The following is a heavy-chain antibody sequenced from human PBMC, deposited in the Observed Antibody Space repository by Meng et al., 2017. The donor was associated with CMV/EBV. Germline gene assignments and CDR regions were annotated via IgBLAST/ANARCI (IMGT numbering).Heavy chain of an antibody. CDR2: INHSGST. V-gene: IGHV4-34*01. D-gene: IGHD1-26*01. Sequence: GSLRLSCAVYGGSFSGYYWSWIRQPPGKGLEWIGEINHSGSTNYNPSLKSRVTISVDTSKNQFSLKLSSVTAADTAVYYCARGEGHSGSYYFYFDYWGQGTLVTVSS. CDR3: ARGEGHSGSYYFYFDY. CDR1: GGSFSGYY. J-gene: IGHJ4*02.